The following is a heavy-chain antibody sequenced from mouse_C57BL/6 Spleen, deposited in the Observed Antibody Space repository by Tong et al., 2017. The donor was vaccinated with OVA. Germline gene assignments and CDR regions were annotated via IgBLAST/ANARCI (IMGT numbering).Heavy chain of an antibody. CDR3: TRGLITWCFDV. J-gene: IGHJ1*01. CDR1: GFTFSSYT. V-gene: IGHV5-6-4*01. Sequence: EVQLQESGGGLVKPGGSLKLSCAASGFTFSSYTMSWVRQTPEKRLEWVATISSGGSYTYYPDSVKGRFTISRDNAKNTLYLQMSSLKSEDTAMYYCTRGLITWCFDVWGAGTTVTVSS. CDR2: ISSGGSYT. D-gene: IGHD2-4*01.